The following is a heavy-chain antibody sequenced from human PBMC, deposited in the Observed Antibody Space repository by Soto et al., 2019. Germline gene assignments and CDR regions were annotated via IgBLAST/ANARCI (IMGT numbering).Heavy chain of an antibody. CDR2: IYDSEST. D-gene: IGHD6-6*01. J-gene: IGHJ4*02. CDR1: GGSISSYY. Sequence: SETLSLTCTVSGGSISSYYWSWIRQHPRKGLEWIGYIYDSESTYYNPSLKSRVTISMDTSKNHFAMRLSSVTDADTAVYYCARASSSSSAADYWGQGTLVTVSS. V-gene: IGHV4-59*12. CDR3: ARASSSSSAADY.